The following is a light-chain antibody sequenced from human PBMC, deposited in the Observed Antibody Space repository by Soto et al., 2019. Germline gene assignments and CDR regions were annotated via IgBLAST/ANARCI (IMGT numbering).Light chain of an antibody. V-gene: IGKV3-11*01. J-gene: IGKJ4*01. CDR1: QSVSTN. Sequence: LTQSSHSLSLPSVLTARLCCRASQSVSTNFGWYQQKPGQAPRLLIHDVSDRATGIPARFSGSGSGTDFTLTISSLEPEDFAVYYCQQRSTWPLTFGGGTKVDIK. CDR3: QQRSTWPLT. CDR2: DVS.